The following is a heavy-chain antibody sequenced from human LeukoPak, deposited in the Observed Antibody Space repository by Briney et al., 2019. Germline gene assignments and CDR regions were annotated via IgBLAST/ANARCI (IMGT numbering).Heavy chain of an antibody. Sequence: GGSLRLSCAASGFTFSSYTMNWVRQAPGKGLEWVSSISSTSTYIYYADSVKGRFTISRDNAKNSLYLQMNSLRAEDTAVYYCAGENYYESSGSNWGQGTLVTVSS. CDR2: ISSTSTYI. V-gene: IGHV3-21*01. CDR3: AGENYYESSGSN. D-gene: IGHD3-22*01. J-gene: IGHJ4*02. CDR1: GFTFSSYT.